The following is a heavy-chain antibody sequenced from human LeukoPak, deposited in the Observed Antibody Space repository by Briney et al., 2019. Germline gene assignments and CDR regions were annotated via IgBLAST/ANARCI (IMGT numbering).Heavy chain of an antibody. Sequence: SETLSLTCAVSGYSISSGYYWGWIRPPPGKGLEWIGSIYHSGSTYYNPSLKSRVTISVDTSKNQFSLKLSSVTAADTAVYYCYGSGSYFEWFDPWGQGTLVTVSS. D-gene: IGHD3-10*01. CDR2: IYHSGST. V-gene: IGHV4-38-2*01. CDR1: GYSISSGYY. CDR3: YGSGSYFEWFDP. J-gene: IGHJ5*02.